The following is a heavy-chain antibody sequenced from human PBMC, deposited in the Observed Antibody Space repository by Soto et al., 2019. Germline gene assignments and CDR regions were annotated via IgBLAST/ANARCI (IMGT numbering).Heavy chain of an antibody. Sequence: SETLSVTCTVSGACIRRSIDYWGWIRKPPGKGLEWIGDIYYSGTTHYNPSLKSRVTISIDTSKNQFSLPLRSVTAADTAVYYCARLKGAFFLATSSWFDPWGQAIPVTVSS. CDR2: IYYSGTT. CDR1: GACIRRSIDY. CDR3: ARLKGAFFLATSSWFDP. V-gene: IGHV4-39*01. D-gene: IGHD1-26*01. J-gene: IGHJ5*02.